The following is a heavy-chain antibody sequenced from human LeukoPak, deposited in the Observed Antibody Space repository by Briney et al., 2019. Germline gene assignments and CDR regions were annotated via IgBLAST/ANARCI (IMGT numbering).Heavy chain of an antibody. CDR1: GGTFSSYA. J-gene: IGHJ6*03. CDR2: IIPIFGTA. CDR3: ARESGQVAVGLYYYYYMDV. Sequence: SVKVSCKASGGTFSSYAISWVRQAPGQGLEWMGGIIPIFGTANYAQKFQGRVTITADESTSTAYMELSSLRSEDTAVYYCARESGQVAVGLYYYYYMDVWGKGTTVTVSS. D-gene: IGHD2-15*01. V-gene: IGHV1-69*13.